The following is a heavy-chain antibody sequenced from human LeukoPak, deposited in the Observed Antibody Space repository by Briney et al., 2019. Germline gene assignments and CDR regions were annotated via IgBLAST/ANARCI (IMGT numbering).Heavy chain of an antibody. CDR3: ARDPGDSRAAYFQH. V-gene: IGHV3-11*04. CDR2: ISSSGSTI. D-gene: IGHD4-17*01. Sequence: GGSLRLSCAASGFIFSDYYMSWIRQAPGKGLEWVSYISSSGSTIYYADSVKGRFTISRDNSKNTLYLQMNSLRAEDTAVYYCARDPGDSRAAYFQHWGQGTLVTVSS. J-gene: IGHJ1*01. CDR1: GFIFSDYY.